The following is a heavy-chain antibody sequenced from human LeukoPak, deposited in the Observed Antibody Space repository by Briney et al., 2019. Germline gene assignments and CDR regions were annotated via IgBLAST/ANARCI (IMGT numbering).Heavy chain of an antibody. J-gene: IGHJ4*02. CDR3: TTAATEQWLPGFDY. V-gene: IGHV3-15*01. D-gene: IGHD6-19*01. Sequence: PGGSLRLSCAASGFTFSNAWMSWVRQAPGKGLEWVGRIKTKTAGGTTDYAAPVKGRFTISRDDSKNTLNLQMNSLKIEDTAVYYCTTAATEQWLPGFDYWGQGTLVTVSS. CDR1: GFTFSNAW. CDR2: IKTKTAGGTT.